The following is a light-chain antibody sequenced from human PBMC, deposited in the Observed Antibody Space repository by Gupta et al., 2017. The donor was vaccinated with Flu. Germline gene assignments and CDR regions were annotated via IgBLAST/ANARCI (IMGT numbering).Light chain of an antibody. J-gene: IGLJ2*01. CDR1: SSNIGNNY. CDR2: ENN. CDR3: GTWDSSLSAGV. V-gene: IGLV1-51*02. Sequence: QSVLTQPPSVSAAPGQKVTISCSGSSSNIGNNYVSWYQQIPGTAPKLLIYENNKRPSGIPDRFSGSKSGTSATLGITGLRTGDEADYYCGTWDSSLSAGVFGGGTKLTVL.